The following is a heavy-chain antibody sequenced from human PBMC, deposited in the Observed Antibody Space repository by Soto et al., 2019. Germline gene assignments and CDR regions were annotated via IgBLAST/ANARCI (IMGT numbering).Heavy chain of an antibody. CDR3: ARDLGYCRSGTCYREWFDP. CDR1: GYTFTTHG. D-gene: IGHD2-15*01. J-gene: IGHJ5*02. CDR2: VRGDNGHT. V-gene: IGHV1-18*01. Sequence: QVQLVQSGAEVKKPGASVKVSCKASGYTFTTHGISWVRQVPGQGLEWMGWVRGDNGHTNYAQSLQGRVTMTTDTSTNTAYMELRSLRSDDTAMYYWARDLGYCRSGTCYREWFDPWGQGTLVTVSS.